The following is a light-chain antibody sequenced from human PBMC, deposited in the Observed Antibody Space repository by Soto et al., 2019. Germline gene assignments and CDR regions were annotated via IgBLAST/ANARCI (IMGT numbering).Light chain of an antibody. CDR2: TNN. J-gene: IGLJ2*01. V-gene: IGLV1-44*01. Sequence: QSVLTQPPSASGTPGQRVSISCSGSSSNIGSNTVNWYQQFPGTAPKLLIYTNNQRPSGVPDRFSGSKSGTSASLAISGLRSVDEADYYCATWDDSLNAVVFGGGTKVPS. CDR3: ATWDDSLNAVV. CDR1: SSNIGSNT.